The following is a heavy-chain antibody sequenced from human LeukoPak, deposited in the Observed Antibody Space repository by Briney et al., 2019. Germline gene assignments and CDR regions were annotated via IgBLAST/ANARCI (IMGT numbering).Heavy chain of an antibody. CDR2: MNPNSGNT. V-gene: IGHV1-8*01. CDR1: GYTFTSYD. CDR3: ARGSPPRVYYDRSGYYSYYFDY. D-gene: IGHD3-22*01. J-gene: IGHJ4*02. Sequence: RASVKVSCKASGYTFTSYDINWVRQATGQGLEWLGWMNPNSGNTGYAQNFQGRVTMTTDTSTSTAYMELRSLRSDDTAVYYCARGSPPRVYYDRSGYYSYYFDYWGQGTLVTVSS.